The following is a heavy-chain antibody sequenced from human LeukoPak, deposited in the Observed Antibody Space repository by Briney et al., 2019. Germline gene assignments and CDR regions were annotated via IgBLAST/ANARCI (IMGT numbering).Heavy chain of an antibody. V-gene: IGHV3-21*01. Sequence: PGGSLRLSCAASGFTFSSYSMNWVRQAPGKGLEWVSSISSSSSYIYYADSVKGRFTISRDNAKNSLYLQMNSLRAEDTAAYYCARERAYGVRGVGWFDPWGQGTLVTVSS. J-gene: IGHJ5*02. CDR2: ISSSSSYI. CDR1: GFTFSSYS. D-gene: IGHD3-10*01. CDR3: ARERAYGVRGVGWFDP.